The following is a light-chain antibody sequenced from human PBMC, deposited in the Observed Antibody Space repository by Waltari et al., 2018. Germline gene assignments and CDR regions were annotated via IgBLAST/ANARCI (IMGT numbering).Light chain of an antibody. CDR3: QQYYSTPWT. Sequence: DIVMTQSPDSLAVSLGERATINCKSSQSVLYSSNNKNYLAWYQQKPGQPPKLLIYWASTRESGVPARFSGSGSGTEFTRTISSLQAEDVAVYYCQQYYSTPWTFGQGTKVEIK. CDR1: QSVLYSSNNKNY. CDR2: WAS. J-gene: IGKJ1*01. V-gene: IGKV4-1*01.